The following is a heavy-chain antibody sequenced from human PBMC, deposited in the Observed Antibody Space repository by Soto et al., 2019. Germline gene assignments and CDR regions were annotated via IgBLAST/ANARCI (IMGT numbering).Heavy chain of an antibody. D-gene: IGHD1-26*01. CDR2: ISGSGGST. CDR3: ANYLTAVGATSAFDY. Sequence: PGGSLRLSCAASGFTFSSYAMSWVRQAPGKGLEWVSAISGSGGSTYYADSVKGRFTISRDSSKNTLYLQMNSLRAEDTAVYYCANYLTAVGATSAFDYWGQGTLVTVSS. J-gene: IGHJ4*02. CDR1: GFTFSSYA. V-gene: IGHV3-23*01.